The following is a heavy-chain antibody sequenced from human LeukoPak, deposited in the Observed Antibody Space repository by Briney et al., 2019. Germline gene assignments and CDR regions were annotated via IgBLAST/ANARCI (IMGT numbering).Heavy chain of an antibody. J-gene: IGHJ4*02. D-gene: IGHD3-22*01. CDR2: ISYSGST. V-gene: IGHV4-61*08. CDR3: ARRHYYNGRAYYFLDY. CDR1: GGSISSGGYY. Sequence: SQTLSLTCTVSGGSISSGGYYWSWIRQPPGKGLQWIGYISYSGSTNYNPSLKSRVTIPLHTSKNQFSLRLSSLTAADTAVYYCARRHYYNGRAYYFLDYWGQGTLVTVSS.